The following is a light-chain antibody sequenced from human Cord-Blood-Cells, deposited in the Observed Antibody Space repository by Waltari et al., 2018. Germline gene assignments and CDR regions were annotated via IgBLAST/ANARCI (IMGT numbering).Light chain of an antibody. Sequence: FLTTHYQDSLAASRVASSTINCNSSQSVLYSSNNKNYLAWYQQKPGQPPKLLIYWASTRESGVPDRFSGSGSGTDFTLTISSLQDEDVAVYYCQQYYSTPQTFGQGTKVEIK. V-gene: IGKV4-1*01. CDR1: QSVLYSSNNKNY. CDR2: WAS. CDR3: QQYYSTPQT. J-gene: IGKJ1*01.